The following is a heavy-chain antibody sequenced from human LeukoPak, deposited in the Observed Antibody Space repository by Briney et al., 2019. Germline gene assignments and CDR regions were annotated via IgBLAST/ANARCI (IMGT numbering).Heavy chain of an antibody. Sequence: DSVKGRFTISRDNSKNTLYLQMNSLRAEDTAVYYCAKVVPISGDLGWFDPWGQGTLVTVSS. V-gene: IGHV3-23*01. D-gene: IGHD3-10*01. J-gene: IGHJ5*02. CDR3: AKVVPISGDLGWFDP.